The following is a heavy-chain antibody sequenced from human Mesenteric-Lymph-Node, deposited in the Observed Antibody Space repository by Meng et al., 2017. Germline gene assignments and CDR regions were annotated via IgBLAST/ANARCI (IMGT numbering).Heavy chain of an antibody. Sequence: ESLKISCTVSGGSISSYYWSWIRQPAGKGLEWIGRIYTSGSTNYNPSLKSRVTMSVDTSKNRFSLELSSAAAADTAVYYCARDRNTMVRGVGFYYYGMDVWGQGTTVTVSS. CDR2: IYTSGST. CDR1: GGSISSYY. J-gene: IGHJ6*02. D-gene: IGHD3-10*01. CDR3: ARDRNTMVRGVGFYYYGMDV. V-gene: IGHV4-4*07.